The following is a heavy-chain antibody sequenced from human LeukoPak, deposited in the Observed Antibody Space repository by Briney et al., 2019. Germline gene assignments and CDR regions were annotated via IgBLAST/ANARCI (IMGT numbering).Heavy chain of an antibody. D-gene: IGHD2-2*02. CDR3: ARSAVVPTTISYFDY. V-gene: IGHV1-69*04. CDR1: GGTFSSYA. J-gene: IGHJ4*02. CDR2: IIPILGIA. Sequence: SVKVSCKASGGTFSSYAISWVRQAPGQGLEWMGRIIPILGIANYAQKFQGRVTIIADKSTSTAYMELSSLRSEDTAVYYCARSAVVPTTISYFDYWGQGTLVTVSS.